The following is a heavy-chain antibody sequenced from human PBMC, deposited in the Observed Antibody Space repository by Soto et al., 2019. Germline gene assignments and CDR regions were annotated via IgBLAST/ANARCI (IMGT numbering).Heavy chain of an antibody. CDR2: ISSSSSYI. CDR1: GFTFSSYS. J-gene: IGHJ6*02. V-gene: IGHV3-21*01. CDR3: ARMYGDYGLNGNYSGMDV. Sequence: EVQLVESGGGLVKPGGSLRLSCAASGFTFSSYSMNWARQAPGKGLEWVSSISSSSSYIYFVDSVKGRFTISRDNAKNSLYLQMNSLRAEDTAVYYCARMYGDYGLNGNYSGMDVWGQGTTVTVSS. D-gene: IGHD4-17*01.